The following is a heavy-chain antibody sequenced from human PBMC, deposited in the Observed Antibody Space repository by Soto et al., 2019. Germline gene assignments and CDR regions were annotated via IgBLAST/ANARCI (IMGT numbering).Heavy chain of an antibody. V-gene: IGHV4-59*12. Sequence: SETLSLTCTVSGGSISPYYWSWIRQPPGKGLEWIGYIYYTGSTYYNSSLKSRVTISIDTSKNQFSLKLSSVTAADTAVYYCARVPDYWGQGILVTVSS. CDR2: IYYTGST. D-gene: IGHD2-2*01. CDR1: GGSISPYY. CDR3: ARVPDY. J-gene: IGHJ4*02.